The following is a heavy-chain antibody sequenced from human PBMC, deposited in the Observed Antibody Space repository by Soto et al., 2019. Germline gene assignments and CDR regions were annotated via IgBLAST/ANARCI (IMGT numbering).Heavy chain of an antibody. CDR1: GGSISSGGYY. J-gene: IGHJ4*02. CDR2: IYYSGST. D-gene: IGHD4-17*01. Sequence: SETLSLTCTVSGGSISSGGYYWSWIRQHPGKGLEWIGYIYYSGSTYYNPSLKSRVTISVDTSKNQFSLKLSSVTAADTAVYYCARSVTTVPFDYWGQGTLVTVSS. CDR3: ARSVTTVPFDY. V-gene: IGHV4-31*03.